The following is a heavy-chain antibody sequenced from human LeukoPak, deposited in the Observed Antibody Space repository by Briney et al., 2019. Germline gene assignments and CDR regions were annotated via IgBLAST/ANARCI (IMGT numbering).Heavy chain of an antibody. V-gene: IGHV4-4*07. CDR1: GGSISSYY. CDR3: AREDIRFLEWLGAFDI. CDR2: IYTSGST. J-gene: IGHJ3*02. D-gene: IGHD3-3*01. Sequence: SETLSLTCTVSGGSISSYYWSWIRQPAGKGLEGIGRIYTSGSTNYNPSLKSRVTMSVDTSKNQFSLKLSSVTAADTAVYYCAREDIRFLEWLGAFDIWGQGTMVTVSS.